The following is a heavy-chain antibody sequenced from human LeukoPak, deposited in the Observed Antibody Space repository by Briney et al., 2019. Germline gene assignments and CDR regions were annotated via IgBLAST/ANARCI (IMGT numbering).Heavy chain of an antibody. CDR3: ASGTMVRGFPFNP. D-gene: IGHD3-10*01. Sequence: SETLSLTCTVSGGSISSSSYYWGWIRQPPGKGLEWIGSIYYSGSTYYNPSLKSRVTISVDTSKNQFSLKLSSVTAADTAVYYCASGTMVRGFPFNPWGQGTLVTVSS. CDR2: IYYSGST. V-gene: IGHV4-39*07. CDR1: GGSISSSSYY. J-gene: IGHJ5*02.